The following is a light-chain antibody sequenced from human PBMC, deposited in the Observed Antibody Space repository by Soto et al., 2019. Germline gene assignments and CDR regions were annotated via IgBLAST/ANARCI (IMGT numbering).Light chain of an antibody. J-gene: IGKJ1*01. Sequence: DIVMTQSPLSLPVTPGESASISCRSSQSLLYSNGFNCLDWYLQKPGQSPRLLIYMASYRASGVPDRFSGSGSGTDFTLEISRVEAEDVGVYYCMQSLQTPWTFGQGTKVEIK. CDR2: MAS. V-gene: IGKV2-28*01. CDR1: QSLLYSNGFNC. CDR3: MQSLQTPWT.